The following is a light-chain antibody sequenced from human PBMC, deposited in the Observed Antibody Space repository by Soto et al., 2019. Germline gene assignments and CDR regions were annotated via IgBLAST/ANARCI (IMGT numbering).Light chain of an antibody. CDR2: EVN. CDR3: CSYALSYNFDC. Sequence: QSALTQPPSASGSPGTSVNISCTGTSSDVGGYTYVSWYQQHPGKGPKLIFYEVNKRPSGVPVRFACSMSVSMASLTVSVLKFYQLVDFYFCSYALSYNFDCFGTGTNGT. CDR1: SSDVGGYTY. V-gene: IGLV2-8*01. J-gene: IGLJ1*01.